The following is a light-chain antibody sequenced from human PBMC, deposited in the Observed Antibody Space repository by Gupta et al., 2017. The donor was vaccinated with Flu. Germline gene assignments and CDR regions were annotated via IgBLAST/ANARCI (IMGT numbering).Light chain of an antibody. CDR1: QSIASD. Sequence: DIQMTQSPSSLSASVGDRVTITCWTSQSIASDLNWYQQKPGKAPKLLIYGASSLESGVPSRFSGSGSGTDFTLTISSLQPEDVATYYCQQSHSTPRTFGQGTKVEI. J-gene: IGKJ1*01. CDR3: QQSHSTPRT. CDR2: GAS. V-gene: IGKV1-39*01.